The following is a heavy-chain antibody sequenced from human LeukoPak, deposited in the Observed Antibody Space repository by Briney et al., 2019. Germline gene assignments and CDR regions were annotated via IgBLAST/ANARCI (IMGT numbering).Heavy chain of an antibody. CDR3: ANHYGSGSYETLDY. Sequence: GGSLRLSCTASGFTFSSYAMSWVRQAPGKGLEWVSEISGSGGSTYYADSVKGRFTISRDNSKNTLYLQMNSLRAEDTAVYYCANHYGSGSYETLDYWGQGTLVTVSS. CDR2: ISGSGGST. V-gene: IGHV3-23*01. J-gene: IGHJ4*02. D-gene: IGHD3-10*01. CDR1: GFTFSSYA.